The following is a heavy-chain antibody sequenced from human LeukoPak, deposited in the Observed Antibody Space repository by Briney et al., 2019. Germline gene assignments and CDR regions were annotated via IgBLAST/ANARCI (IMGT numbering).Heavy chain of an antibody. D-gene: IGHD3-10*01. CDR3: AREEGFGELPHYFDY. Sequence: PGGSLRLSCAASGFTFSSYAMSWVRQAPGKGLEWVSAISGSGGSTYYADSVKGRFTISRDNAKNSLYLQMNSLRAEDTAVYYCAREEGFGELPHYFDYWGQGTLVTVSS. J-gene: IGHJ4*02. V-gene: IGHV3-23*01. CDR2: ISGSGGST. CDR1: GFTFSSYA.